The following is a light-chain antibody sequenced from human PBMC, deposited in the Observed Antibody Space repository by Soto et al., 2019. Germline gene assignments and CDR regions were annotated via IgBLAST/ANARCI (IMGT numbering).Light chain of an antibody. J-gene: IGKJ2*01. CDR2: GAS. CDR1: QSVSSSY. V-gene: IGKV3-20*01. CDR3: QQYGSSPYT. Sequence: EIVLTQSPGTLSLSPGERATLSCRASQSVSSSYLAWYQQKPGQAPRLLIYGASSRATGIPDRFSGSGSGTEFNLTISRLEPEDFAVYYCQQYGSSPYTFGQGTNLEIK.